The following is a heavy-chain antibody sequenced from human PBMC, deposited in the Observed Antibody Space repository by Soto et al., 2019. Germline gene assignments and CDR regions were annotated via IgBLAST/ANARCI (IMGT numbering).Heavy chain of an antibody. CDR1: GGSFSGYY. Sequence: SETLSLTCAVYGGSFSGYYWSWIRQPPGKGLEWIGEINHSGSTNYNPSLKSRVTISVDTSKNQFSLKLSSVTAADTAVYYCARTYCTNGVCYDDYYYYMDVWGKGTTVTVSS. D-gene: IGHD2-8*01. CDR2: INHSGST. J-gene: IGHJ6*03. CDR3: ARTYCTNGVCYDDYYYYMDV. V-gene: IGHV4-34*01.